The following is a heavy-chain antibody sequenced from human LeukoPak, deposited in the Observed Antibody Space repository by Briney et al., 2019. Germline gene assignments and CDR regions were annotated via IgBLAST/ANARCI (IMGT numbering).Heavy chain of an antibody. CDR3: TTNLVLRYFDVFDY. Sequence: GGSLRLSCAASGFTFSNAWMSWVRQAPGKGLEWVGRIKSKTDGGTTDYAAPVKGRFTISRDDSKNTLYLQMNSLKTEDTAVYYCTTNLVLRYFDVFDYWGQGTLVTVSS. CDR2: IKSKTDGGTT. CDR1: GFTFSNAW. D-gene: IGHD3-9*01. V-gene: IGHV3-15*01. J-gene: IGHJ4*02.